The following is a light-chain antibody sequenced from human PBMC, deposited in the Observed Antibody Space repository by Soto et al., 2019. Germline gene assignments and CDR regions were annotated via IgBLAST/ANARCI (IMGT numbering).Light chain of an antibody. Sequence: QSALTQPASVSGSPGQSITISCTGTSSDVGGYSYVSWYQQHPGKAPKLMIYYVSNRPSGVSNRFSGSKSGNTASLTISGLHAEDEADYYCSSYTSSSTLVVFGGGTKVTVL. CDR3: SSYTSSSTLVV. V-gene: IGLV2-14*03. CDR1: SSDVGGYSY. CDR2: YVS. J-gene: IGLJ2*01.